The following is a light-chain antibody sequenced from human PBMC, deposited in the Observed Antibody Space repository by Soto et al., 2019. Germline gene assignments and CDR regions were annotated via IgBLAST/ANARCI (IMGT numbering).Light chain of an antibody. CDR2: GAS. Sequence: EIVLTQSPGTLSLSPGERATLSCRSSQSVSNSYLAWYQQKPGQAPRLLIYGASSRATGIPDRFSGSGSGTGFTRTISRLEPEDFAVYYCQEFGSSRTFGQGTKVEIK. V-gene: IGKV3-20*01. J-gene: IGKJ1*01. CDR3: QEFGSSRT. CDR1: QSVSNSY.